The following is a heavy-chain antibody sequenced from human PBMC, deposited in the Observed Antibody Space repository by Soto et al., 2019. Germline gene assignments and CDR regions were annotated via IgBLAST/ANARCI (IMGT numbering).Heavy chain of an antibody. J-gene: IGHJ4*02. CDR1: GYSFTSYW. CDR2: IDPSDSYT. Sequence: GESLKISCNGSGYSFTSYWISWVRQMPGKGLEWMGRIDPSDSYTNYSPSFQGHVTISADKSISTAYLQWSSLKASDTAMYYCVRHYYDSSGYYPTSYYFDYWGQGTLVTVSS. CDR3: VRHYYDSSGYYPTSYYFDY. D-gene: IGHD3-22*01. V-gene: IGHV5-10-1*01.